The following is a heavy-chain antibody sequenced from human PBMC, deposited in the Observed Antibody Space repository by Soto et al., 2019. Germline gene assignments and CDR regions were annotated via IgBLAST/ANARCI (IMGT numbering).Heavy chain of an antibody. CDR2: IRVYNGDR. Sequence: QFQLVQSGAEVKKPGASVKVSCKASGLAFSNSRISWVRQAPGQGPEWMGWIRVYNGDRNYSWKFQGRLFMTTDTSTSTAYMERRSLRSDYTAVYFCASADYGDEDYWAQGTLVTVSS. J-gene: IGHJ4*02. V-gene: IGHV1-18*01. CDR1: GLAFSNSR. D-gene: IGHD4-17*01. CDR3: ASADYGDEDY.